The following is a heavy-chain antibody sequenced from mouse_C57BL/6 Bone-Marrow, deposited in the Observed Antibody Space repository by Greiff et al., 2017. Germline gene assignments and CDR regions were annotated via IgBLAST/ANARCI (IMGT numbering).Heavy chain of an antibody. D-gene: IGHD2-4*01. CDR3: TREDGGLRGDAMDY. CDR1: GFTFSSYA. CDR2: ISSGGDYI. J-gene: IGHJ4*01. Sequence: DVMLVESGEGLVKPGGSLKLSCAASGFTFSSYAMSWVRQTPEKRLEWVAYISSGGDYIYYADTVKGRFTISRDNARNTLYLQMSSLKSEDTAMYYCTREDGGLRGDAMDYWGQGTSVTVSS. V-gene: IGHV5-9-1*02.